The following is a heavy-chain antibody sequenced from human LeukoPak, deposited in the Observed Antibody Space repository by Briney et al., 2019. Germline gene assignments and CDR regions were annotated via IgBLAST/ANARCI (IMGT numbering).Heavy chain of an antibody. J-gene: IGHJ5*02. CDR2: IYYSGST. V-gene: IGHV4-59*08. D-gene: IGHD1-7*01. CDR3: ASTNWNYYGGWFDP. Sequence: SETLSLTCTVSGGSISSYYWSWIRQPPGKGLEWIGYIYYSGSTYYNPSLKSRVTISVDTSKNQFSLKLSSVTAADTAVYYCASTNWNYYGGWFDPWGQGTLVTVSS. CDR1: GGSISSYY.